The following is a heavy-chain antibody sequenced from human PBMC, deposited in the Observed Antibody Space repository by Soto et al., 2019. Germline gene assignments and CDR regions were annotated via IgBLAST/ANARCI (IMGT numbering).Heavy chain of an antibody. D-gene: IGHD1-26*01. J-gene: IGHJ4*02. Sequence: GGSLRLSCAASGFTFSSYGMHWVRQAPGKGLEWVAVIWYDGSNKYYADSVKGRFTISRDNSKNTLYLKMNSLRAEDTAVYYCARYRETSGSYSFDYWGQGTLVTVSS. CDR2: IWYDGSNK. V-gene: IGHV3-33*01. CDR1: GFTFSSYG. CDR3: ARYRETSGSYSFDY.